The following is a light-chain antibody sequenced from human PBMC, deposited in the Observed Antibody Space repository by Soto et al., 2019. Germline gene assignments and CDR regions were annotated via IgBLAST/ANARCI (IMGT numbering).Light chain of an antibody. CDR3: ASYRSANILVV. Sequence: QSALTQPASVSWSPGQSITISCTGTSRDIGNYNYVSWYQHHLGKAPKLMIYEVTSRPSGVSDRFSGSKSGMTASLTISGLQPEDEADYFCASYRSANILVVFGTGPKVTVL. J-gene: IGLJ1*01. V-gene: IGLV2-14*01. CDR2: EVT. CDR1: SRDIGNYNY.